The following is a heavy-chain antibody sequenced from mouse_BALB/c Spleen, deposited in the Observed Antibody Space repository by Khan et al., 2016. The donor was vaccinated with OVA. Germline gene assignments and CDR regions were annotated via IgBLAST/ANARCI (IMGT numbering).Heavy chain of an antibody. CDR3: ARAYYGNYREAMDY. CDR2: IWGDGSN. J-gene: IGHJ4*01. Sequence: QVQLKESGPGLVAPSQSLSITCTVSGFSLTGYGVNWVRQPHGKGLEWLGMIWGDGSNDYNSAPKSRLSISKDNSNRQVFLKMNNLQTDDTARYYCARAYYGNYREAMDYWGQGTTVTVSS. V-gene: IGHV2-6-7*01. D-gene: IGHD2-10*01. CDR1: GFSLTGYG.